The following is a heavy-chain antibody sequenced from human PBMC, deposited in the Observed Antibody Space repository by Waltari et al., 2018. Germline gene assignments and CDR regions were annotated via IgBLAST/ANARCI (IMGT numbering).Heavy chain of an antibody. CDR2: INPNSGGT. CDR3: ARDQVVVVVGAWSR. Sequence: QVQLVQSGAEVKKPGASVKVSCKASGYTFTGYIMHWVRRAPGQGLEWMGRINPNSGGTNYAQKFQGRVTMTRDTSISTAYMELSRLRSDDTAVYYCARDQVVVVVGAWSRWGQGTLVTVSS. CDR1: GYTFTGYI. V-gene: IGHV1-2*06. D-gene: IGHD2-15*01. J-gene: IGHJ4*02.